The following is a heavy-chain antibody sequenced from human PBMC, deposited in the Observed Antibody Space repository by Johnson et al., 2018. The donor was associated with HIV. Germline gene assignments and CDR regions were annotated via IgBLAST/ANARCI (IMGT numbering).Heavy chain of an antibody. CDR2: ISSNGGST. J-gene: IGHJ3*02. CDR3: ASSALGIMGVFDI. V-gene: IGHV3-64*01. D-gene: IGHD7-27*01. CDR1: GFTFSSYA. Sequence: VQLVESGGGLVQPGGSLRLSCAASGFTFSSYAMHWVRQAPGKGLEYVSAISSNGGSTYYANSVKGIFTISRDNSKNTLYLQMGSLRAEDMAVYYCASSALGIMGVFDIWGQGTKVTVSS.